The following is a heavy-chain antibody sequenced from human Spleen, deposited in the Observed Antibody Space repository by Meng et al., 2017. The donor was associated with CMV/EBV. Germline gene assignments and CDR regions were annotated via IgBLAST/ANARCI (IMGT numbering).Heavy chain of an antibody. CDR2: ISHDGSNK. Sequence: SCKSSGYSFITYGINWVRQAPGKGLEWVAVISHDGSNKHHADSVKGRFTISRDNSKNTLFLQMNSLRGEDTAVYYCARDQTQRGPTTVDYWGQGTLVTVSS. CDR1: GYSFITYG. D-gene: IGHD1-1*01. CDR3: ARDQTQRGPTTVDY. V-gene: IGHV3-30*04. J-gene: IGHJ4*02.